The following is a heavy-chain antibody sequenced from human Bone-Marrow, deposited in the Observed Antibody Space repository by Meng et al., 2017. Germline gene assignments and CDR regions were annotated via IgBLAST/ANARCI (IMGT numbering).Heavy chain of an antibody. Sequence: QVTRWQSGADVKKPGASVKVFFKAAGYTFPRYGISWVRQAPGQGLEWMGWISAYNGNTNYAQKLQGRVTMTTDTCTSTAYMELRSLRSDDTAVYYCARDPHYYDSSGYFPFDYWGQGTLVTVSS. CDR2: ISAYNGNT. J-gene: IGHJ4*02. V-gene: IGHV1-18*01. D-gene: IGHD3-22*01. CDR3: ARDPHYYDSSGYFPFDY. CDR1: GYTFPRYG.